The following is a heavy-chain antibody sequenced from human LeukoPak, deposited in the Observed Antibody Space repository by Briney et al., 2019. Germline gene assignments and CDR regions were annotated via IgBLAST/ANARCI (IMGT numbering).Heavy chain of an antibody. CDR2: IYSDGTT. Sequence: GGSLRLSCAASGFTFRSYAMSWVRQAPGKGLEWVSLIYSDGTTYYADSVKGRFTISKDNSKNTLYLQMNSLRGEDTAIYYCARDFGDSERGFDYWGQGTPVTVSS. CDR3: ARDFGDSERGFDY. D-gene: IGHD4-17*01. J-gene: IGHJ4*02. V-gene: IGHV3-23*03. CDR1: GFTFRSYA.